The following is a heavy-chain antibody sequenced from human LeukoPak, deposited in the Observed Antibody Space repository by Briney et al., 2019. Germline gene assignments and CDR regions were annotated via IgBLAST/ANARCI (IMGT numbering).Heavy chain of an antibody. CDR1: GGSVSSGSYY. CDR2: IYYSGST. Sequence: SETLSLTCTVSGGSVSSGSYYWSWIRQPPGKGLEWIGYIYYSGSTNYNPSLKSRVTISVDTSKNQFSLKLSSVTAADTAVYYCARGGTYYYDSSGYTLFDYWGQGTLVTVSS. D-gene: IGHD3-22*01. J-gene: IGHJ4*02. V-gene: IGHV4-61*01. CDR3: ARGGTYYYDSSGYTLFDY.